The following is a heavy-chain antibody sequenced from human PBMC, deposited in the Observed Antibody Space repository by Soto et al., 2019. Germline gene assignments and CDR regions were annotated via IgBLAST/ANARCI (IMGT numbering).Heavy chain of an antibody. CDR3: AKEWSSGMDV. Sequence: GGSLRLSCSASGFTFSSYSMSWVRQAPGKGLEWVSSISGSGGTTYYADSVKGHFTISRDNSKSTLYLQMNSLRAEDTAVYYCAKEWSSGMDVWGQGTTVTVSS. D-gene: IGHD2-15*01. V-gene: IGHV3-23*01. CDR2: ISGSGGTT. J-gene: IGHJ6*02. CDR1: GFTFSSYS.